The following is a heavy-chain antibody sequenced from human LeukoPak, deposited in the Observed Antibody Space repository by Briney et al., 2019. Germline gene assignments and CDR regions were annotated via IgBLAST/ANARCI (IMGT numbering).Heavy chain of an antibody. V-gene: IGHV1-2*02. CDR2: INPNSGGT. CDR3: ARDFPEYHIVVVPAAMASGAFDI. CDR1: GYTFTGYY. Sequence: ASVKVSCKASGYTFTGYYMHWVRQAPGQGLEWMGWINPNSGGTNYAQKFQGRVTMTRDTSISTAYMELSRLRSDDTAVYYCARDFPEYHIVVVPAAMASGAFDIWGQGTMVTVSS. J-gene: IGHJ3*02. D-gene: IGHD2-2*01.